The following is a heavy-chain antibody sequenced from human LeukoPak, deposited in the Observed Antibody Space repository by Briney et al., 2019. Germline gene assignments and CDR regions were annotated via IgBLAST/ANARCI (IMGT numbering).Heavy chain of an antibody. CDR2: TKSAGSSI. J-gene: IGHJ4*02. CDR3: ARDLDYGGKSNFDY. V-gene: IGHV3-74*03. D-gene: IGHD4-23*01. CDR1: GFTFSSYW. Sequence: GGSLRLSCAASGFTFSSYWMHWVRQAPGKGLVWVSRTKSAGSSIMYADSVKGRFTISRDNAKNTVYLQMNRLRAEDTAVYYCARDLDYGGKSNFDYWGQGTLVTVSS.